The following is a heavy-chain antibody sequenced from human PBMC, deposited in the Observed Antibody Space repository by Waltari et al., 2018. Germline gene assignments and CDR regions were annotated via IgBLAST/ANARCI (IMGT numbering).Heavy chain of an antibody. D-gene: IGHD6-13*01. Sequence: QVQLQESGPGLVKPSETLSLTCTVSGGSISSYYWSWLRQPAGKGLEWIGRIYTSGSTNYNPSLKSRVTMSVDTSKNQFSLKLSSVTAADTAVYYCARGVPSAIAAVALTYFDYWGQGTLVTVSS. V-gene: IGHV4-4*07. CDR1: GGSISSYY. CDR3: ARGVPSAIAAVALTYFDY. J-gene: IGHJ4*02. CDR2: IYTSGST.